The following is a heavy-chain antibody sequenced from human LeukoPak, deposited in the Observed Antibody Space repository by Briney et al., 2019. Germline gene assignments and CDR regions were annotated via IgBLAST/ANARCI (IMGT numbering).Heavy chain of an antibody. CDR1: GFTFSSYG. Sequence: PGRSLRLSCATSGFTFSSYGMHWVRQAPGKRLEWVAVIWYDGSKKYYADSVKGRLTISRDNSKNTLYLQMNSLRAEDTAVYYCARDSLAGYYLFDYWGQGTLVTVSS. CDR2: IWYDGSKK. D-gene: IGHD3-9*01. CDR3: ARDSLAGYYLFDY. J-gene: IGHJ4*02. V-gene: IGHV3-33*01.